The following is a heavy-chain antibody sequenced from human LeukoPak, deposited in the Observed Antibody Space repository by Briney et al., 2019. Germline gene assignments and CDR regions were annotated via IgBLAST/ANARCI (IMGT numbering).Heavy chain of an antibody. CDR3: ARGPRTFDY. J-gene: IGHJ4*02. CDR2: IYPGDSDT. V-gene: IGHV5-51*01. Sequence: ESLQISCKASGYSFTDYWIGWVRQMPGKGLEWMGIIYPGDSDTRYSPSFQGQVTISADNSISTAYLQRSSLKASDTAIYYCARGPRTFDYWGQGTLVTVSS. CDR1: GYSFTDYW. D-gene: IGHD3/OR15-3a*01.